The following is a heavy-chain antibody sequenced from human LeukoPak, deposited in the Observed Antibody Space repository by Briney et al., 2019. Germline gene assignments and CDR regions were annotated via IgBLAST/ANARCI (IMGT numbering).Heavy chain of an antibody. Sequence: GGSLRLSCAASGFTFSSYSMYWVRQAPGKGLEWVSSISSSSSYIYYADSVKGRFTISRDNAKNSLYLQMNSLRAEDTAVYYCARVPWELRGYWGQGTLVTVSS. CDR3: ARVPWELRGY. J-gene: IGHJ4*02. CDR2: ISSSSSYI. V-gene: IGHV3-21*01. D-gene: IGHD1-26*01. CDR1: GFTFSSYS.